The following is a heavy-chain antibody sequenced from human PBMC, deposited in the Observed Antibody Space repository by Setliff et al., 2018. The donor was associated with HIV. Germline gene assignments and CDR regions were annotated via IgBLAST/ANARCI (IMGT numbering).Heavy chain of an antibody. Sequence: SETLSLTCTVSGGSISSGSYYWSWIRQPAGKGLEWIGHIYTSGSTNYNPSLKSRVTISVDTSKNQFSLKLSSVTAADTAVYYCARHSPNVGVRGDAFDIWGQGTVVTVSS. V-gene: IGHV4-61*09. CDR1: GGSISSGSYY. D-gene: IGHD2-8*01. CDR2: IYTSGST. J-gene: IGHJ3*02. CDR3: ARHSPNVGVRGDAFDI.